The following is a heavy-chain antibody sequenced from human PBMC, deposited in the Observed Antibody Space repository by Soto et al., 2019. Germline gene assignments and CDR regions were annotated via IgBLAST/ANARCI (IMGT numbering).Heavy chain of an antibody. V-gene: IGHV1-2*02. CDR1: GYTFTGDY. CDR3: ARYCYVHSEANWLVA. D-gene: IGHD3-10*02. Sequence: ASVKVSCKASGYTFTGDYMHWVRQAPGQGLEWMGWINPNSGGTNYAQKFQGRVTMTRDTSISTAYMELSRLRSDDTAVYYCARYCYVHSEANWLVAWGQGVLVT. J-gene: IGHJ4*02. CDR2: INPNSGGT.